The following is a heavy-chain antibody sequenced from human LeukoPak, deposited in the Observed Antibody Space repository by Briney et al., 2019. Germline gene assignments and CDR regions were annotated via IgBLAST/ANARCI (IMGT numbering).Heavy chain of an antibody. CDR3: AKDQAVYCGGDCYAWRLGIDY. CDR2: ISYDGNKK. D-gene: IGHD2-21*02. V-gene: IGHV3-30*18. J-gene: IGHJ4*02. Sequence: PGRSLRLSCAASGFTFSTYGMYWVRQAPGKGLEWVAVISYDGNKKYYADSVKGRFTISRDNSKNTLYLQMNSLRAEDTAVYYCAKDQAVYCGGDCYAWRLGIDYWGQGTLITVSS. CDR1: GFTFSTYG.